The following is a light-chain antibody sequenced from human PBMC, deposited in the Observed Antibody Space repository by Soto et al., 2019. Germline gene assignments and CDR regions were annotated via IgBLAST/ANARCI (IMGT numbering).Light chain of an antibody. V-gene: IGKV1-5*03. J-gene: IGKJ3*01. CDR1: QSISEW. Sequence: DIHMTQSPATLSASVGDRVTITCRASQSISEWLAWYQQKPGKAPKLLIYWASSLESGVPSRFSGSGSGTEFTLTISSLQPDDFATYYCQHYTTYSGTFGPGTKVDIK. CDR3: QHYTTYSGT. CDR2: WAS.